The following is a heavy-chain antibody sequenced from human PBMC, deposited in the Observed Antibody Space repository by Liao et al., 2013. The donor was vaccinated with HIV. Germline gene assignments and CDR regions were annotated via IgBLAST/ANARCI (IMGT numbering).Heavy chain of an antibody. CDR2: IYTSGST. V-gene: IGHV4-61*02. CDR1: GGSISSGDYY. D-gene: IGHD3-3*01. J-gene: IGHJ2*01. CDR3: ARSFLEWPHWYFDL. Sequence: QVQLQESGPGLVKPSETLSLTCTVSGGSISSGDYYWSWIRQPAGKGLEWIGRIYTSGSTNYNPSLKSRVTISVDTSKNQFSLKLSSVTAADTAVYYCARSFLEWPHWYFDLWGRGTLVIVSS.